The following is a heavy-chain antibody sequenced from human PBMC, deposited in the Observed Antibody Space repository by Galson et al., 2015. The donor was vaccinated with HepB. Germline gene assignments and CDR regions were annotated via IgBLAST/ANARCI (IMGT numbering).Heavy chain of an antibody. Sequence: SLRLSCAASGFTFSNYPMHWVRQAPGKGLEWVSYISSSSSTIYYADSVKGRFTISRDNAKNSLYLQMNSLRAEDTAVYYCAREPNFDISSYYFDCWGQGTLATVSS. CDR3: AREPNFDISSYYFDC. CDR1: GFTFSNYP. V-gene: IGHV3-48*01. CDR2: ISSSSSTI. D-gene: IGHD3-22*01. J-gene: IGHJ4*02.